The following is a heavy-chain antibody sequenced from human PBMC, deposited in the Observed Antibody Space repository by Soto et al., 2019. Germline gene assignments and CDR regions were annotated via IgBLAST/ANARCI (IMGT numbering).Heavy chain of an antibody. D-gene: IGHD5-18*01. J-gene: IGHJ4*02. Sequence: GGSLRLSCAASGFTFSSYAMHWVRQAPGKGLEWVAVISYDGSNKYHADSVKGRFTISRDNSKNTLYLQMNSLRAEDTAVYYCARDEGYSYGWSLVSDYWGQGTLVTVSS. CDR2: ISYDGSNK. CDR1: GFTFSSYA. CDR3: ARDEGYSYGWSLVSDY. V-gene: IGHV3-30-3*01.